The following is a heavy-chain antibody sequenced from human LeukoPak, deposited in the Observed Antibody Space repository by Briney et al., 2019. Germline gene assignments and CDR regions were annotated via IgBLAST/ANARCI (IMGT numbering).Heavy chain of an antibody. CDR3: ARVGYCSSTSCYNWFDP. CDR1: GYTFTGYY. V-gene: IGHV1-2*02. D-gene: IGHD2-2*01. J-gene: IGHJ5*02. CDR2: INPNSGGT. Sequence: ASVKVSCKASGYTFTGYYMHWVRQAPGQGLEWMGWINPNSGGTNYAQKFQGRVTMTRETSISTAYMELSRLRSDDTAVYYCARVGYCSSTSCYNWFDPWGQGTLVTASS.